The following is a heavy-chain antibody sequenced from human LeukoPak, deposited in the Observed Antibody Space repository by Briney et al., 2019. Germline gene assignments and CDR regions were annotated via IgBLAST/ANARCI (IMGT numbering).Heavy chain of an antibody. J-gene: IGHJ6*03. Sequence: SETLSLTCTVSGDSISSYYWSWIRQPPGKGLEWIGYIYYSGSTNYNPSLKSRVTISVDTSKNQFSLKLSSVTAADTAVYYCARGVIHREYSSPYYYYYMDVWGKGTTVTVSS. D-gene: IGHD6-6*01. CDR3: ARGVIHREYSSPYYYYYMDV. V-gene: IGHV4-59*01. CDR2: IYYSGST. CDR1: GDSISSYY.